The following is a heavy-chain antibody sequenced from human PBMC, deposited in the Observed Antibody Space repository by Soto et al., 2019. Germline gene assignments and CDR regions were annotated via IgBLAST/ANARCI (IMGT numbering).Heavy chain of an antibody. CDR3: ARDRFITIFGVESGMDV. J-gene: IGHJ6*02. V-gene: IGHV3-11*06. Sequence: NPGGSLRLSCAASGFTFSDYYMSWIRQAPGKGLEWVSYISSSSSYTNYADSVKGRFTISRDNAKNSLYLQMNSLRAEDTAVYYCARDRFITIFGVESGMDVWGQGTTVTVSS. CDR1: GFTFSDYY. D-gene: IGHD3-3*01. CDR2: ISSSSSYT.